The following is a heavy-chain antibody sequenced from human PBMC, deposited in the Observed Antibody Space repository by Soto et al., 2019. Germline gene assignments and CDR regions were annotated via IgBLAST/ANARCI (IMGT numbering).Heavy chain of an antibody. D-gene: IGHD1-26*01. CDR2: IYPGDSDT. Sequence: GESLKISCKGSGYSFNIYWIGWVRQMPGKGLEWMGIIYPGDSDTRYSPSFQGQVTISADKSISTAYLQWSSLEASDTAMYYCARPRIVGAEVAFDIWGQGTMVTVSS. CDR3: ARPRIVGAEVAFDI. J-gene: IGHJ3*02. V-gene: IGHV5-51*01. CDR1: GYSFNIYW.